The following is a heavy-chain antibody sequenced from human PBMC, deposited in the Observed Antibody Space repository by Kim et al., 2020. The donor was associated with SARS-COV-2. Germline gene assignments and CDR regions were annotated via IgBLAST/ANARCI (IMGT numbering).Heavy chain of an antibody. CDR2: ITWNDDST. V-gene: IGHV3-20*04. Sequence: GGSLRLSCVASGFSFDDYGMSWVRQAPGKGLEWVSGITWNDDSTGYADSVKGRFTISRDNAKNSLYLQMNSLRAEDTASYFCARGYCSSSNCYLRYYYGLDVWGQGTTVTVSS. CDR3: ARGYCSSSNCYLRYYYGLDV. D-gene: IGHD2-2*01. CDR1: GFSFDDYG. J-gene: IGHJ6*02.